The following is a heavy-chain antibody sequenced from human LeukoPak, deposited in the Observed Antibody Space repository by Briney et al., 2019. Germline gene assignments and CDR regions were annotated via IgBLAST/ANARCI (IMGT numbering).Heavy chain of an antibody. D-gene: IGHD6-13*01. Sequence: SETLSLTCTVSGGSISSYYWSWIRQPAGKGLEWIGRIYTSGSTNHNPSLKSRVTMSVDTSKNQLSLKLSSVTAADTAVCYCARSVSSSWYSFDYWGQGTLVTVSS. V-gene: IGHV4-4*07. CDR2: IYTSGST. J-gene: IGHJ4*02. CDR1: GGSISSYY. CDR3: ARSVSSSWYSFDY.